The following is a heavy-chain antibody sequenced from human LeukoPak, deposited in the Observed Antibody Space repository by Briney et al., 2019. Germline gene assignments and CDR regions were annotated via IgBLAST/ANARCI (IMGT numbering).Heavy chain of an antibody. CDR3: AKASRNCSRTSCYEYFQH. J-gene: IGHJ1*01. D-gene: IGHD2-2*01. Sequence: PGGSLRLSCAASGFTFSSSAMSWVRQAPGKGLEWVSVISGSGGSTYYADSVKGRVTISRDNSKNTLCLQMNSLRAEDTAVYYCAKASRNCSRTSCYEYFQHWGQGTLVTVSS. CDR1: GFTFSSSA. CDR2: ISGSGGST. V-gene: IGHV3-23*01.